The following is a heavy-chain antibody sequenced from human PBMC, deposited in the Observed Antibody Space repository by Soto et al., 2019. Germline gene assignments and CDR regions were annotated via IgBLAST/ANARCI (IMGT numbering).Heavy chain of an antibody. D-gene: IGHD2-8*02. V-gene: IGHV4-34*01. CDR1: VGSFGGYL. Sequence: LETLCLSCAAHVGSFGGYLWTWIRQRPGRGLEWIGEINHSGITNYNPYLKSRVTRSVDTCKNQFSMKLTSVTAAATAVCYCATDKITGLFDCRGQGTLGTGAS. CDR3: ATDKITGLFDC. CDR2: INHSGIT. J-gene: IGHJ4*03.